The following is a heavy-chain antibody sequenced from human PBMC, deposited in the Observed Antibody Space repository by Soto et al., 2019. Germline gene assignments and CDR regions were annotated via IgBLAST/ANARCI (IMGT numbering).Heavy chain of an antibody. J-gene: IGHJ4*02. CDR3: ARDKTVGDSKFEF. CDR1: GFTFSNYW. D-gene: IGHD1-26*01. Sequence: GGSLTLSCAAFGFTFSNYWMSWVRQAPGKGLEWVANIKQDGSDIRYADSVKGRCAMSRDNAKNSLYLQMNSLRAEDTAVYYCARDKTVGDSKFEFWGQGTLVTVSS. V-gene: IGHV3-7*03. CDR2: IKQDGSDI.